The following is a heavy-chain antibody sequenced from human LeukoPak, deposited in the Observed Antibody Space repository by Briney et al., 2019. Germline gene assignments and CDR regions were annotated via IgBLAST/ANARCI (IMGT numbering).Heavy chain of an antibody. CDR2: MNPNSGNT. D-gene: IGHD6-13*01. J-gene: IGHJ6*02. V-gene: IGHV1-8*01. Sequence: APVKVSCKASGYTFTSYDINWVRQATGQGLEWMGWMNPNSGNTGYAQKFQGRVTMTRNTSISTAYMELSSLRSEDTAVYYCARRRSSSWYYYYYYYGMDVWGQGTTVTVSS. CDR1: GYTFTSYD. CDR3: ARRRSSSWYYYYYYYGMDV.